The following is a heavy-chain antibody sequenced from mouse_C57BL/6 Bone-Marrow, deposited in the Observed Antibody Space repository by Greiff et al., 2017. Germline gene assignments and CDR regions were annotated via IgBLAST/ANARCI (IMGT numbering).Heavy chain of an antibody. V-gene: IGHV1-82*01. CDR1: GYAFSSSW. D-gene: IGHD1-1*01. Sequence: QVQLKESGPELVKPGASVKISCKASGYAFSSSWMNWVKQRPGKGLEWIGRIYPGDGDTNYNGKFKGKATLTADKSSSTAYMQLSSLTSEDSAVYFCARDYGSGFWFAYWGQGTLVTVSA. J-gene: IGHJ3*01. CDR3: ARDYGSGFWFAY. CDR2: IYPGDGDT.